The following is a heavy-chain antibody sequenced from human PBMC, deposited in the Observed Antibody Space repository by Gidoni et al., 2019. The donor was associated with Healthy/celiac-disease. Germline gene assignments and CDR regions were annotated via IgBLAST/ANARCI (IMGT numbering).Heavy chain of an antibody. CDR3: NDGFRP. J-gene: IGHJ4*02. Sequence: EVQLVESGGGLVQPGASLKLSCAASGFTFSGSAMHWVRQASGKGLEWVGRIRSKANSYATAYAASVKGRFTISRDDSKNTAYLQMNSLKTEDTAVYYCNDGFRPGGQGTLVTVSS. CDR2: IRSKANSYAT. V-gene: IGHV3-73*02. D-gene: IGHD1-1*01. CDR1: GFTFSGSA.